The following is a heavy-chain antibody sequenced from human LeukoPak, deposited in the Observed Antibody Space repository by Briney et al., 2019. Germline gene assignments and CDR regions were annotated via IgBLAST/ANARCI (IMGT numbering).Heavy chain of an antibody. V-gene: IGHV3-74*01. Sequence: PGGSLRLSCAASGFTFSDYWMHWVRQAPGKGLEWVSRIIGDGSTTIYADSVKGRFTISRDNAENTMYLQMNSLRVEDTAVYYCTRRVSATRWFDPWGQGTLVTVPS. D-gene: IGHD2-15*01. J-gene: IGHJ5*02. CDR3: TRRVSATRWFDP. CDR1: GFTFSDYW. CDR2: IIGDGSTT.